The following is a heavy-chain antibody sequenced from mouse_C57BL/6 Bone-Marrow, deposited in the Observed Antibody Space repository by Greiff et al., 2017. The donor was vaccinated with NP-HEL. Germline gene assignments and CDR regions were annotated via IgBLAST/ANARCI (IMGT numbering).Heavy chain of an antibody. Sequence: VQLQQSVAELVRPGASVKLSCTASGFNIKHTYMHWVKQRPEQGLEWIGRIDPANGNTKYAPKFQGKATITADTSSNTAYLQLSSLTSEDTAIYYCARFPYDYPFAYWGQGTLVTVSA. V-gene: IGHV14-3*01. CDR2: IDPANGNT. J-gene: IGHJ3*01. CDR1: GFNIKHTY. CDR3: ARFPYDYPFAY. D-gene: IGHD2-4*01.